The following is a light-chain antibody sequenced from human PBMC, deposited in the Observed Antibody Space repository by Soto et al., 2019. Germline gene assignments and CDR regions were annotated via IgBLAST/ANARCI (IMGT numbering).Light chain of an antibody. CDR1: QSVSSN. CDR3: QQYKNWPLIT. CDR2: DAS. J-gene: IGKJ5*01. Sequence: EIVMTQSPATLSVSPGERATLSCRAGQSVSSNLAWYQQRPGQAPRLLIYDASTRATGLPARFSGSGSGTEFTLTVSSLQSEDFAVYYCQQYKNWPLITFGQGTRLEIK. V-gene: IGKV3-15*01.